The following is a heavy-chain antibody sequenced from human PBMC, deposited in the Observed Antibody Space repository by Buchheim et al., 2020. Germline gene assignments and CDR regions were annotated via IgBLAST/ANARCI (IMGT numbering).Heavy chain of an antibody. CDR3: GRDGTPSLKYYFDF. CDR2: IIPILGMT. V-gene: IGHV1-69*04. CDR1: GDTFNTYG. J-gene: IGHJ4*02. Sequence: QVQLVQSGAEVKKPGSSVKVSCKASGDTFNTYGISWVRQAPGQGFEWMGRIIPILGMTDYAQQFQGRVAITADRSTMTSYMELTSLRPDDTAVYYCGRDGTPSLKYYFDFWGQGSL. D-gene: IGHD6-13*01.